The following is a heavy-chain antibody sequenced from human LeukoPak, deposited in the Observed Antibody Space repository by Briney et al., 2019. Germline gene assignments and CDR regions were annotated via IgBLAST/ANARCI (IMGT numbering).Heavy chain of an antibody. V-gene: IGHV4-59*01. CDR2: IYYSGST. Sequence: KPSETLSLTCAVYGGSFSGYYWSWIRQPPGKGLEWIGYIYYSGSTNYNPSLKSRVTISVDTSKNQFSLKLSSVTAADTAVYYCARGGRALSGPVPAGFIQLWSSETYYYYYYMDVWGKGTTVTVSS. CDR1: GGSFSGYY. D-gene: IGHD5-18*01. CDR3: ARGGRALSGPVPAGFIQLWSSETYYYYYYMDV. J-gene: IGHJ6*03.